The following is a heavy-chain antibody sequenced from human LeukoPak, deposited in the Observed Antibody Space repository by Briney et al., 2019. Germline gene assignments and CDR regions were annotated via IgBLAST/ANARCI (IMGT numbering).Heavy chain of an antibody. Sequence: GGSLRLSCAASGFTFNTYTMSWVRQAPRKGLECVSSINSHSSSIYYADSVKGRFTVSRDNTKNSLYLQMNSLRGEDTAVYFCAKESGDCGADCLALNDYWGQGTLVTVSS. V-gene: IGHV3-21*01. CDR1: GFTFNTYT. D-gene: IGHD2-21*02. CDR2: INSHSSSI. CDR3: AKESGDCGADCLALNDY. J-gene: IGHJ4*02.